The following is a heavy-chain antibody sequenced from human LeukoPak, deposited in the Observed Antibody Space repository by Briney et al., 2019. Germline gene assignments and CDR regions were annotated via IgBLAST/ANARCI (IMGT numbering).Heavy chain of an antibody. CDR1: GFTFSTYG. V-gene: IGHV3-33*01. Sequence: PGRSLRLSCAASGFTFSTYGMHWVRQAPGKGLEWVAVIWYDGSNKYYADSVKGRFTISRDNSKNTLYLQMNSLRAEDTAVYYCARPQDDYGGNKGRGLGYFDLWGRGTLVTVSS. D-gene: IGHD4-23*01. J-gene: IGHJ2*01. CDR2: IWYDGSNK. CDR3: ARPQDDYGGNKGRGLGYFDL.